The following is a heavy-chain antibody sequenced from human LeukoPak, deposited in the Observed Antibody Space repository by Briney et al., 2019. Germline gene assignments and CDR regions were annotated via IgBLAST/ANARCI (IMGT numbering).Heavy chain of an antibody. J-gene: IGHJ4*02. CDR3: ARGQGSWYGYYFDY. V-gene: IGHV4-34*01. D-gene: IGHD6-13*01. CDR2: INHSGST. Sequence: SETLSLTCAVYGGSFSGYYWSWIRQPPGKGLEWIGEINHSGSTNYNPSLKSRVTISVDTPKNQFSLKLSSVTAADTAVYYCARGQGSWYGYYFDYWGQGTLVTVSS. CDR1: GGSFSGYY.